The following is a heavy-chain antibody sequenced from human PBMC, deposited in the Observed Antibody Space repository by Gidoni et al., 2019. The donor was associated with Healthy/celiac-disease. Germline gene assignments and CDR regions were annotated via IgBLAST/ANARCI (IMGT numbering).Heavy chain of an antibody. CDR2: ISWNSGSI. J-gene: IGHJ6*02. CDR1: GFTFDDYA. V-gene: IGHV3-9*01. CDR3: AKDIGTRRNCTNGVCYYYYGMDV. D-gene: IGHD2-8*01. Sequence: EVQLVESGGGLVQPGRSLRLSCAASGFTFDDYAMHWVRQAPGKGLEWVSGISWNSGSIGYADSVKGRFTISRDNAKNSLYLQMNSLRAEDTALYYCAKDIGTRRNCTNGVCYYYYGMDVWGQGTTVTVSS.